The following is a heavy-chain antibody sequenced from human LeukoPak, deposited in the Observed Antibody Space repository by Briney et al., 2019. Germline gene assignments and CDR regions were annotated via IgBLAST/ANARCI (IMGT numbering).Heavy chain of an antibody. J-gene: IGHJ4*02. D-gene: IGHD1-26*01. CDR3: ARDLPSESYAFDY. V-gene: IGHV3-66*01. CDR2: IYSGGST. CDR1: GFTFSSNY. Sequence: PGGSLRLSCAASGFTFSSNYMSWVRQAPGKGLEWVSVIYSGGSTYYSDSVTGRFTISRSNSKNTLYLQMNSLRAEDTAVYYCARDLPSESYAFDYLGQGTLVTVSS.